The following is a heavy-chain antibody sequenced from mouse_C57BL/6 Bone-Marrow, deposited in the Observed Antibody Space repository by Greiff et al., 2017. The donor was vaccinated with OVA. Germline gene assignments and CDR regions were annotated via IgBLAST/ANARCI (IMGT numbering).Heavy chain of an antibody. CDR2: IDPSDSYT. CDR3: ARQGGDYERYWYVDV. CDR1: GYTFTSYW. J-gene: IGHJ1*03. V-gene: IGHV1-50*01. Sequence: QVQLQQPGAELVKPGASVKLSCKASGYTFTSYWMQWVKQRPGQGLEWIGEIDPSDSYTNYNQKFKGKATLTVDTSSSTAYMQLSSLTSEDSAVYYCARQGGDYERYWYVDVWGTGTTVTVSS. D-gene: IGHD2-4*01.